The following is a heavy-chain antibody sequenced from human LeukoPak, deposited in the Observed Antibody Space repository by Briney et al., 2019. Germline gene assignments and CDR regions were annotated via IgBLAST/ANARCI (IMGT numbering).Heavy chain of an antibody. Sequence: GGSLRLSCAASGFTFSSYSINWVRQVPGKGLECVSSISSSSSYIYYADSVKGRFTISRDNAKNSLYLQMNSLRAEDTAVYYCANRYCSSTSRYAGYWGQGTLVTVSS. CDR1: GFTFSSYS. CDR2: ISSSSSYI. J-gene: IGHJ4*02. V-gene: IGHV3-21*01. CDR3: ANRYCSSTSRYAGY. D-gene: IGHD2-2*01.